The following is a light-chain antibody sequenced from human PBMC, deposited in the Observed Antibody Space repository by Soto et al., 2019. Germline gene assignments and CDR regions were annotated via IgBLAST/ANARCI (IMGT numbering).Light chain of an antibody. Sequence: QSALTQPASVSGSPGQSTTISCTGTSSDVCGYNYVSWYQQHPGKAPKLMIYDVSNRPSGVSNRFSGSKSGNTASLTISALQAEEEADYYCSSYTSSSTLVFGGGTKLTVL. CDR1: SSDVCGYNY. J-gene: IGLJ2*01. CDR3: SSYTSSSTLV. CDR2: DVS. V-gene: IGLV2-14*01.